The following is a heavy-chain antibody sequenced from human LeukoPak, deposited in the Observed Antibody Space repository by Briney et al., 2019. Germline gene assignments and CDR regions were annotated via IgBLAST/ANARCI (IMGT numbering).Heavy chain of an antibody. Sequence: PGGSLRLSCAASGFTFSSTSMNWVRQAPGKGLEWVSSISSGSSYIFYADSVKGRFTISRDNAKNSLYLQMNSLRAEDTAVYYCARSRRDGYIGDSFDYWGQGTLVTVSS. CDR2: ISSGSSYI. V-gene: IGHV3-21*01. J-gene: IGHJ4*02. CDR3: ARSRRDGYIGDSFDY. D-gene: IGHD5-24*01. CDR1: GFTFSSTS.